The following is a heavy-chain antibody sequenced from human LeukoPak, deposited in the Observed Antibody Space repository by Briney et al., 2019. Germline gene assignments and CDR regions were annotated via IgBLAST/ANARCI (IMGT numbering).Heavy chain of an antibody. J-gene: IGHJ5*02. CDR3: ASKPIVPASQGHYFDT. D-gene: IGHD2-2*01. CDR2: INHSGST. CDR1: GGSFSGYY. V-gene: IGHV4-34*01. Sequence: KPSETLSLTCAVYGGSFSGYYWSWIRQPPGKGLEWIGEINHSGSTNYNPSLKSRVTISVDTSKNQFSLNLNSVTAADTAVYYCASKPIVPASQGHYFDTWGQGILATVSS.